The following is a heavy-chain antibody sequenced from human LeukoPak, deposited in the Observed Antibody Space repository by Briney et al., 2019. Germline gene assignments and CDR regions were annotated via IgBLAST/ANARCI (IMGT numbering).Heavy chain of an antibody. Sequence: ASVKVSCKTSGSTFTGYYIHWVRQAPGQGLEWLGWIKPNSGGTQYAAKFQGRVTMTRDTSISTAYMELSSLRSDDTAVFYCATALRSYSSSWYNYYDYGMDVWGQGTTVTVSS. CDR1: GSTFTGYY. V-gene: IGHV1-2*02. D-gene: IGHD6-13*01. CDR3: ATALRSYSSSWYNYYDYGMDV. J-gene: IGHJ6*02. CDR2: IKPNSGGT.